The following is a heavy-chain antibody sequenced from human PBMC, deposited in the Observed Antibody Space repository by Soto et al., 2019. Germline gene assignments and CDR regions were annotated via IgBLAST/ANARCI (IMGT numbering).Heavy chain of an antibody. Sequence: LSLTCTFSGCSISSGGYYWSWIRQHPGKGLEWIGYIYYSGSTYYNPSLKSRVTISVDTSKNQFSLKLSSVTAADTAVYYCARVERLGGNSHFDYWGQGTLVTVS. CDR3: ARVERLGGNSHFDY. CDR1: GCSISSGGYY. V-gene: IGHV4-31*03. J-gene: IGHJ4*02. D-gene: IGHD2-21*02. CDR2: IYYSGST.